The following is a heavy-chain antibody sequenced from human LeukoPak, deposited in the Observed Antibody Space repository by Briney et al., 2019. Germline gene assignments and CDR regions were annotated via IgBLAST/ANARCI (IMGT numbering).Heavy chain of an antibody. CDR3: AREGVPWGYYYDSSGYYY. J-gene: IGHJ4*02. CDR2: ISYDGSNK. D-gene: IGHD3-22*01. Sequence: PGGSLRLSCAASGFTFSSYAMHWVRQAPGKGLEWVAVISYDGSNKYYADSVKGRFTISRDNSKNTLYLQINSLRAEDTAVYYCAREGVPWGYYYDSSGYYYWGQGTLVTVSS. V-gene: IGHV3-30-3*01. CDR1: GFTFSSYA.